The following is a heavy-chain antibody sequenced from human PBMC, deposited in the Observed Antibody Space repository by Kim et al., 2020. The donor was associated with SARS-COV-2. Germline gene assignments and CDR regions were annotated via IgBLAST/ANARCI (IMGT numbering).Heavy chain of an antibody. J-gene: IGHJ4*02. V-gene: IGHV3-21*01. CDR3: ARDPSAMVTGDFDY. D-gene: IGHD5-18*01. Sequence: ADSVNGRFTISSDNAKNPLYLQMNSLRAEDTAVYYCARDPSAMVTGDFDYWGQGTLVTVSS.